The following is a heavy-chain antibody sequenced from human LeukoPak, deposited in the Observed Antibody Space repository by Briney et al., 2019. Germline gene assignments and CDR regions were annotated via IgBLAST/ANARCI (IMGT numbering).Heavy chain of an antibody. CDR2: ISYDGSNK. D-gene: IGHD3-3*01. CDR1: GFTFSSYG. Sequence: GSLRLSCAASGFTFSSYGMHWVRQAPGKGLEWVAVISYDGSNKYYADSVKGRFTISRDNSKNTLYLQMNSLRAEDTAVYYCAKDFTIFGVVIPGDVWGQGTTVTVSS. V-gene: IGHV3-30*18. CDR3: AKDFTIFGVVIPGDV. J-gene: IGHJ6*02.